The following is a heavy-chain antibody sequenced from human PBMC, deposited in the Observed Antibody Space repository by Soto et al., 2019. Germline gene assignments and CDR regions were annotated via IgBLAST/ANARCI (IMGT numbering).Heavy chain of an antibody. D-gene: IGHD3-3*01. Sequence: QVQLVQSGAEVKKPGASVKVSCKASGYTFTSYGISWERQAPGQGLEWMGWISAYNGNTNYEQKPQARFTMTTDTSTRPAYMELGSLRCDDTAVYYSARVKSVGSGVVISYFDYWGQGTLVTVSS. J-gene: IGHJ4*02. CDR1: GYTFTSYG. V-gene: IGHV1-18*01. CDR3: ARVKSVGSGVVISYFDY. CDR2: ISAYNGNT.